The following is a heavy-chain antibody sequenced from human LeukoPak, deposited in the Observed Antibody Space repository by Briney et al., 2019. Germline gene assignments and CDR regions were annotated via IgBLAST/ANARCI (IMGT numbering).Heavy chain of an antibody. CDR2: ISAYNGNT. V-gene: IGHV1-18*01. Sequence: GASVKVSCKASGYTFTSYGISCVRQAPGQGLEWMGWISAYNGNTNYAQKLQGRVTMTTDTSTSTAYMELRSLRSDDTAVYYCARKIPSYCSSTSCYTYFDYWGQGTLVTVSS. D-gene: IGHD2-2*02. J-gene: IGHJ4*02. CDR1: GYTFTSYG. CDR3: ARKIPSYCSSTSCYTYFDY.